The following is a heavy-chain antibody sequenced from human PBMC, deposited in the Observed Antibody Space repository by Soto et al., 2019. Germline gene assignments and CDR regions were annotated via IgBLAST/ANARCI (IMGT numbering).Heavy chain of an antibody. V-gene: IGHV3-7*01. J-gene: IGHJ4*02. Sequence: GGSLRLSCAASGFTFGSIWMDWVRQAPGKGLEWLANISPDGSEKHYVDSVQGRFTISRDNAKNSLYLQMSSLTAEDSALYYCSRSLDSWGQGTRVTVS. CDR3: SRSLDS. CDR1: GFTFGSIW. CDR2: ISPDGSEK.